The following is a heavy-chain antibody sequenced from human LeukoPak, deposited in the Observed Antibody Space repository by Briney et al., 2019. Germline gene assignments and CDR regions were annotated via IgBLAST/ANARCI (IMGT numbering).Heavy chain of an antibody. CDR1: GFTVSNNY. V-gene: IGHV3-53*01. CDR3: ARDSDSGYGPFAS. Sequence: GGSLRLSCAASGFTVSNNYMSWVRQAPGKGLEWVSVIHSGGTTNYADSVQGRFTISRGNSKATVYLHMNSLRAEDTAVYYCARDSDSGYGPFASWGQGTLVTVSS. D-gene: IGHD5-12*01. J-gene: IGHJ4*02. CDR2: IHSGGTT.